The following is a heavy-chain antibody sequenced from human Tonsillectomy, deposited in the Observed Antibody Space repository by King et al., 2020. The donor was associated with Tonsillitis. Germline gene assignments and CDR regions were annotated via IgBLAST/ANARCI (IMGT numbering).Heavy chain of an antibody. J-gene: IGHJ4*02. CDR3: ARGPNYGSRTDFFDS. Sequence: VQLVESGGALVQPGGSLRLSCAASGFTASKHWMNWVRHAPGKGLEWVATIKQGGSQKDYLDSVKGRFTISRDDARNSVYLQMNSLRADDTALYYCARGPNYGSRTDFFDSWGQGTLVTVSS. CDR1: GFTASKHW. V-gene: IGHV3-7*04. CDR2: IKQGGSQK. D-gene: IGHD3-10*01.